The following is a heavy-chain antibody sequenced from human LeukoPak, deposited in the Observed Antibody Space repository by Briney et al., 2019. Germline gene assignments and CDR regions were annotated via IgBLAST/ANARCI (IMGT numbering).Heavy chain of an antibody. CDR2: IYYSGST. V-gene: IGHV4-30-4*08. Sequence: SETLSLTCTVSGGSISSGDYYWSWIRQPPGKGLEWIGYIYYSGSTYYNPSLKSRVTISVDTSKNQFSLKLSSLTAADTAVYYCASSLIVVVPAAIHPIDYLGQGTLVTVSS. D-gene: IGHD2-2*02. CDR1: GGSISSGDYY. J-gene: IGHJ4*02. CDR3: ASSLIVVVPAAIHPIDY.